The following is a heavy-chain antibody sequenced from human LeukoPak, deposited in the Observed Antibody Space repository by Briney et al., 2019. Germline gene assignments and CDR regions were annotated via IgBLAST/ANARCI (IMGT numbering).Heavy chain of an antibody. CDR3: ARAVCSGGSCRASAFDI. V-gene: IGHV1-46*01. CDR2: INPSGGST. D-gene: IGHD2-15*01. J-gene: IGHJ3*02. Sequence: ASVKVSCKASGYTFTGYYMHWVRQAPGQGLEWMGIINPSGGSTSYAQKFQGRVTMTRDTSTSTVYMELSSLRSEDTAVYYCARAVCSGGSCRASAFDIWGQGTMVTVSS. CDR1: GYTFTGYY.